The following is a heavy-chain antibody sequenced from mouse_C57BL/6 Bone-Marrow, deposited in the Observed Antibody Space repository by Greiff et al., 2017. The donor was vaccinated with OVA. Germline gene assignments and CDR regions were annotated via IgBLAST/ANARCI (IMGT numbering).Heavy chain of an antibody. Sequence: VQLQQPGAELVKPGASVKLSCKASGYTFTSYWMHWVKQRPGQGLEWIGMIHPNSGSTNYNEKFKSKATLTVDKSSSTAYMQLSSLTSEDSAVYYCARREGYYYGSSYYFDYWGQGTTLTVSS. CDR2: IHPNSGST. CDR1: GYTFTSYW. CDR3: ARREGYYYGSSYYFDY. D-gene: IGHD1-1*01. V-gene: IGHV1-64*01. J-gene: IGHJ2*01.